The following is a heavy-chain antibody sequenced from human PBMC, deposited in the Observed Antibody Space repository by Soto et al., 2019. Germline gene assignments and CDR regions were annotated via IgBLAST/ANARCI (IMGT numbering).Heavy chain of an antibody. CDR3: VRGGYYQNMHSALDAFDI. CDR1: GGSLRSGTYY. J-gene: IGHJ3*02. V-gene: IGHV4-31*03. D-gene: IGHD3-22*01. Sequence: SETLSLTCTVSGGSLRSGTYYWSWIRQHPGKGLEWIGYTYYSGSTYYNPSLKSRVSISVDTSNNQLFSKLSSVTAADTAVYYCVRGGYYQNMHSALDAFDIWGQGTMVTVSS. CDR2: TYYSGST.